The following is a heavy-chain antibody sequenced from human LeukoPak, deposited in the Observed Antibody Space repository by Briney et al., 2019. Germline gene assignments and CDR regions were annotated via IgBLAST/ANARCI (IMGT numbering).Heavy chain of an antibody. CDR2: IYHSGST. V-gene: IGHV4-30-2*01. J-gene: IGHJ3*02. CDR3: ARAFHYYGSGSYYLGAFDI. D-gene: IGHD3-10*01. Sequence: PSQTLSLTCAVSGGSISSGGYSWSWIRQPPGKGLEWIGYIYHSGSTYYNPSPKSRVTISVDRSQNQFSLKLSSVTAADTAVYYCARAFHYYGSGSYYLGAFDIWGQGTMVTVSS. CDR1: GGSISSGGYS.